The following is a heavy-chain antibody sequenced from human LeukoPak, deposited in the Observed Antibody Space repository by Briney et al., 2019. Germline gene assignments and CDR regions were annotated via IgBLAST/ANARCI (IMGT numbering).Heavy chain of an antibody. V-gene: IGHV1-58*01. CDR2: IVVGSGNT. Sequence: SVKVSCKASGFAFTSSAVQWVRQARGQRLEWIGWIVVGSGNTNYAQKFQERVTITRDMSTSTAYMELSSLRSEDTAVYYCAAGCSSTSCYGLDAFDIWGQGTMVTVSS. J-gene: IGHJ3*02. CDR3: AAGCSSTSCYGLDAFDI. CDR1: GFAFTSSA. D-gene: IGHD2-2*01.